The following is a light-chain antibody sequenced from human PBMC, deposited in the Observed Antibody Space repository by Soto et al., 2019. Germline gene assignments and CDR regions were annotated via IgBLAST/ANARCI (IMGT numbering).Light chain of an antibody. CDR1: QSVSSSY. CDR2: GAS. J-gene: IGKJ1*01. CDR3: QQYGSSPPT. Sequence: EIVLTQSPGTLSLSPGERATLSCRASQSVSSSYLAWYQQKPGQAPRLLIYGASSRATVIPDRFSGSGSGTEFTLTISRLEPEDVAVYYCQQYGSSPPTFGQGTQVQIK. V-gene: IGKV3-20*01.